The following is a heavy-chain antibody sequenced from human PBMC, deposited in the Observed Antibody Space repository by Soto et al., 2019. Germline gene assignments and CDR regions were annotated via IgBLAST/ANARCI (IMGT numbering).Heavy chain of an antibody. CDR3: ARDTYYYDSSGSP. CDR1: GFTVSSNY. Sequence: PGGSLRLSCAASGFTVSSNYMSWVRQAPGKGLEWVSVIYSGGSTYYADSVKGRFTISRDNSKNTLYLQMNSLRAEDTAVYYCARDTYYYDSSGSPWGQGTLVTVSS. J-gene: IGHJ5*02. CDR2: IYSGGST. D-gene: IGHD3-22*01. V-gene: IGHV3-66*01.